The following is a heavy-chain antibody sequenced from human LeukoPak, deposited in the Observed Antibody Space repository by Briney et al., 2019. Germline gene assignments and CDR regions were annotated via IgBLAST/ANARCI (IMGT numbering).Heavy chain of an antibody. V-gene: IGHV1-46*01. CDR2: INPSGGST. D-gene: IGHD6-19*01. CDR1: GYTFTSYY. J-gene: IGHJ1*01. Sequence: ASVKVSCKASGYTFTSYYMHWVRQAPGQGLEWMGIINPSGGSTSYAQKFQGRVTMTRDTSTSAVYMELSSLRSEDTAVYYCARDWSLIAVAGTEYFQHWGQGTLVTVSS. CDR3: ARDWSLIAVAGTEYFQH.